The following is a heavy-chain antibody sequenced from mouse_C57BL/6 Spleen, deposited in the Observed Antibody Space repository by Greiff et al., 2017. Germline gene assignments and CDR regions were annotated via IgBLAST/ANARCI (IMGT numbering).Heavy chain of an antibody. CDR3: AREGGLRRYFDV. J-gene: IGHJ1*03. D-gene: IGHD2-4*01. CDR2: ISDGGSYT. Sequence: EVKLMESGGGLVKPGGSLKLSCAASGFTFRSYAMSWVRQTPEKRLEWVATISDGGSYTYYPDNVMGRFTISRDNAKNNLYLQMSRLRSEDTAMYYCAREGGLRRYFDVWGTGTTVTVCS. CDR1: GFTFRSYA. V-gene: IGHV5-4*01.